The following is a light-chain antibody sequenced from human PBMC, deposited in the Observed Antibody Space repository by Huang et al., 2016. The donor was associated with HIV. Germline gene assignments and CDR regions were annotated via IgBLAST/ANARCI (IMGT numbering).Light chain of an antibody. V-gene: IGKV2-30*02. J-gene: IGKJ1*01. Sequence: DVVLTQSPLSLPVTLGQPASISCQSSHSLLHSDGSTYWNWFLQRPGQSPRRLIYKVSNRDFGVPARFSGSGSGADFTLTISRVEADDIGVYYCMQGTHWPQTFGQGTKVEVK. CDR2: KVS. CDR1: HSLLHSDGSTY. CDR3: MQGTHWPQT.